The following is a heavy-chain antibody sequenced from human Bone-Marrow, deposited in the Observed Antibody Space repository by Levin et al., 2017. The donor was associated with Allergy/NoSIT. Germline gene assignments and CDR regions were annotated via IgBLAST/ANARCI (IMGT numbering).Heavy chain of an antibody. J-gene: IGHJ5*02. CDR3: TRGKVGGWFDP. V-gene: IGHV3-74*01. D-gene: IGHD3-16*01. CDR2: IDSDGSTT. CDR1: GFIFGSYA. Sequence: GSLRLSCAASGFIFGSYAMHWVRQAPGKGLVWVSRIDSDGSTTTYADSVKGRFTSSRDNAKNTLNLQMNSLRAEDMAMYYCTRGKVGGWFDPWGQGTLVTVSS.